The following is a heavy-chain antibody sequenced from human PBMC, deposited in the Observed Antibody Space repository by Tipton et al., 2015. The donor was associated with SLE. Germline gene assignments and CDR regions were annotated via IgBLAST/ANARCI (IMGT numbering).Heavy chain of an antibody. CDR2: IDYSGPT. V-gene: IGHV4-59*04. CDR1: GGPISRYY. J-gene: IGHJ4*02. D-gene: IGHD3-3*01. CDR3: AHDFWSGPLYCFDY. Sequence: LRLSCTVSGGPISRYYWSWIRQPPGKGLVWIASIDYSGPTYYTLSLKSRVTISVKTARNQFSLKLSSVTAADTAVYYCAHDFWSGPLYCFDYWGQVFLVTVSS.